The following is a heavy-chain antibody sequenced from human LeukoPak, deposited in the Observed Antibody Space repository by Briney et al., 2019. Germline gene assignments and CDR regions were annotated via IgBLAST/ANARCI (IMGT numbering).Heavy chain of an antibody. J-gene: IGHJ6*02. CDR1: GFTFSSYS. CDR2: IRSKSDGGTT. CDR3: TTVTALVLWGLDV. V-gene: IGHV3-15*01. Sequence: GGSLRLSCAASGFTFSSYSMNWVRQAPGKGLEWVGRIRSKSDGGTTDYTAPVKGRFTISRDDSTNTLYLQMNSLKTEDTAVYYCTTVTALVLWGLDVWGQGTTVTVSS. D-gene: IGHD5-18*01.